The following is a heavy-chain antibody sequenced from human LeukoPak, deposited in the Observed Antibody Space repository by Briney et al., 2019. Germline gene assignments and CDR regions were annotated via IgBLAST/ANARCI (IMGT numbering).Heavy chain of an antibody. D-gene: IGHD6-25*01. CDR2: ISAYNGNT. V-gene: IGHV1-18*01. Sequence: ASVKVSCKASGYTFTSYGISWVRQAPGQGLEWMGWISAYNGNTNYAQKSQGRVTITADKSTSTAYMELSSLRSEDTAVYYCASIGRAASWFDPWGQGTLVTVSS. CDR1: GYTFTSYG. J-gene: IGHJ5*02. CDR3: ASIGRAASWFDP.